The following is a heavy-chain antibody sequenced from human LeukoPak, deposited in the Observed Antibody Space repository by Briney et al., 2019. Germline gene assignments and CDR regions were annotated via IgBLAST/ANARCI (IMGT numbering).Heavy chain of an antibody. J-gene: IGHJ6*03. CDR2: LYHSDSI. Sequence: PSETLSLTCAVSGYSISSGYYWIWIRQPPGKGLEWIVSLYHSDSISYNPCLESRVTMSVDTYKTQFSLKLSFVTAADTAVYYCARQHDSYHYYYVDVWGKGTTVTVSS. CDR3: ARQHDSYHYYYVDV. D-gene: IGHD6-13*01. V-gene: IGHV4-38-2*01. CDR1: GYSISSGYY.